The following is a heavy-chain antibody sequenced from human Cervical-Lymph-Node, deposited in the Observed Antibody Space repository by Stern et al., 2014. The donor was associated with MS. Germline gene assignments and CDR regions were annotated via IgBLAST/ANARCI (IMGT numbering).Heavy chain of an antibody. CDR2: INSDGSST. J-gene: IGHJ6*02. V-gene: IGHV3-74*02. D-gene: IGHD6-13*01. Sequence: EDQLVESGGGLVQPGGPLRLSCAASGFTFSSYWMHWVRHAPGKGLVWVSGINSDGSSTSYADSVKGRFTISRASAKNTLYLQINSLRAEDTAVYYCARGRGIAASYAMDVWGQGTTVTVSS. CDR3: ARGRGIAASYAMDV. CDR1: GFTFSSYW.